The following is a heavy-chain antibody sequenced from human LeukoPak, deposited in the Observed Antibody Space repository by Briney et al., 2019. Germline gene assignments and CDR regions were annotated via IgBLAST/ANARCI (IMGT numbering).Heavy chain of an antibody. J-gene: IGHJ4*02. CDR2: MYYRGST. CDR3: ATTTIRLGY. CDR1: GGSISSSSHY. V-gene: IGHV4-39*07. Sequence: PSETLSLTCTVSGGSISSSSHYCGWIRQPPGKGLEWIGSMYYRGSTYHNPSLKSRDTISVDTSKNQFSLKLSSVTAADTAMYYCATTTIRLGYWGQGTLVTVSS. D-gene: IGHD1-26*01.